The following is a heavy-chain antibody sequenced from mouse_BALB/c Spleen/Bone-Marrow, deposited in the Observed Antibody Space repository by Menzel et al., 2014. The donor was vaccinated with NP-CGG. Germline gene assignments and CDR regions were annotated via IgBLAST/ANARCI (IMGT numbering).Heavy chain of an antibody. D-gene: IGHD1-1*01. CDR1: GYIFSSYW. J-gene: IGHJ2*01. CDR2: ILPGSGNT. CDR3: TRRAHFFGSGLDY. Sequence: VQLVESGAELMKPGASVKISCKATGYIFSSYWIEWIKQRPGHGLEWIGEILPGSGNTNYNEKFRDKATFTAETSSNIAYMQLSRLTSKDADGYCCTRRAHFFGSGLDYWGQGTTHTVSS. V-gene: IGHV1-9*01.